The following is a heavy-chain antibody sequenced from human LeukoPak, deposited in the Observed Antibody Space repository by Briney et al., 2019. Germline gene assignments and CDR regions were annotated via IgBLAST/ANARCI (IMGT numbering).Heavy chain of an antibody. D-gene: IGHD3-10*01. V-gene: IGHV1-2*02. J-gene: IGHJ5*02. CDR1: ADTFTGYY. CDR3: ASPDYYGSGSYRFDP. CDR2: INPNSGGT. Sequence: GASAKVACKTSADTFTGYYMHWGRQAPGQRLEGMGWINPNSGGTNYAQKFQGRVTMTTDTSIATAYMELSSLRSDDTAVYYCASPDYYGSGSYRFDPWGQGTLVTVSS.